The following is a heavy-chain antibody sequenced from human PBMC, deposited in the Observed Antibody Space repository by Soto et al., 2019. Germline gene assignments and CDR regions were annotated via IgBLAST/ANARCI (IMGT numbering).Heavy chain of an antibody. V-gene: IGHV3-9*01. J-gene: IGHJ6*03. Sequence: EVQLVESGGGLVQPGRSLRLSCAASGFSFDEYAMHWVRQAPGKGLEWVSGVSWNSGTMGYGDSVRGRFAISRANAKNSLYLQINSLTTEDTALYYCAKGFCSSTRCLTYSYMDVWGKGTTVTVSS. CDR3: AKGFCSSTRCLTYSYMDV. CDR2: VSWNSGTM. CDR1: GFSFDEYA. D-gene: IGHD2-2*01.